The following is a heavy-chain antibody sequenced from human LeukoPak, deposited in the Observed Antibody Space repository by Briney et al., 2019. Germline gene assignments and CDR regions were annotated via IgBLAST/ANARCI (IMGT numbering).Heavy chain of an antibody. D-gene: IGHD2-15*01. CDR1: GGSISSSSYY. CDR2: IYYSGST. V-gene: IGHV4-39*07. J-gene: IGHJ4*02. Sequence: SETLSLTCTVSGGSISSSSYYWGWIRQPPGKGLEWIGSIYYSGSTYYNPSLKSRVTISVDMSKNQFSLNLRSVTAADTAVYYCARGCSGGSCSMGSDYWGQGTLVTVSS. CDR3: ARGCSGGSCSMGSDY.